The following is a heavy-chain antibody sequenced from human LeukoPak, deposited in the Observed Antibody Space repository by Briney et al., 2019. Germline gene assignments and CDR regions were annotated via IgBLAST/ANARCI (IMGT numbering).Heavy chain of an antibody. CDR1: GFTFRDYA. Sequence: PGRSLRLSCAASGFTFRDYAMHWVRQAPGKGLEWVAVVSYLGNDKYYADSVKGRFTISRDNSNNTLYLQINSLRTDDTAVYYCARPSYYDSSGYDYWGQGTLVTVSS. D-gene: IGHD3-22*01. CDR3: ARPSYYDSSGYDY. J-gene: IGHJ4*02. V-gene: IGHV3-30-3*01. CDR2: VSYLGNDK.